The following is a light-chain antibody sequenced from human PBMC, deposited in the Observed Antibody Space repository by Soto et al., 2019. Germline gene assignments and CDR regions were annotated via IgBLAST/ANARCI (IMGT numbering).Light chain of an antibody. Sequence: QSALTQPASVSGSPGQSITISCTGSSSYVGLYNYASRYQQHPGKSPKLIIYDVNDRPSGMSDRFSGSKSGNTASLTISGLQADDEADYFCSSYTSDTPHVVLGGGTKLTV. CDR3: SSYTSDTPHVV. J-gene: IGLJ2*01. CDR1: SSYVGLYNY. V-gene: IGLV2-14*03. CDR2: DVN.